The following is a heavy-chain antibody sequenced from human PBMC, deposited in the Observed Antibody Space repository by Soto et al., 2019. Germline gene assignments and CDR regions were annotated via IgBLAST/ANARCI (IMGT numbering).Heavy chain of an antibody. V-gene: IGHV1-3*05. CDR2: INAGNGNT. CDR1: GYTFTAYA. J-gene: IGHJ4*02. D-gene: IGHD6-19*01. CDR3: ARAVAVPADFDF. Sequence: QVQLVQSGAEEKKPGASVKVSCKASGYTFTAYAMHWVRQAPGQRLEWMGWINAGNGNTKYSQKFQGRVTITRDTSASTAYMELSSLRSEDTAVYYCARAVAVPADFDFWGQGTRVTVSS.